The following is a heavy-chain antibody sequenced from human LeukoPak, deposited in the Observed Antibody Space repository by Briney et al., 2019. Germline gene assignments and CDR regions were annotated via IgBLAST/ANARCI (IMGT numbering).Heavy chain of an antibody. CDR1: GDSITGYS. J-gene: IGHJ4*02. CDR2: IYYNGDT. CDR3: ARDRVGYSGYEGHFNY. D-gene: IGHD5-12*01. Sequence: SETLSLTCSVSGDSITGYSWSWIRQTPGRGLEWIGYIYYNGDTHYNPSLNSRLSMSVDTPNKQFSLNLRSVTAADTAVYYCARDRVGYSGYEGHFNYWGQGTLVTVSS. V-gene: IGHV4-59*01.